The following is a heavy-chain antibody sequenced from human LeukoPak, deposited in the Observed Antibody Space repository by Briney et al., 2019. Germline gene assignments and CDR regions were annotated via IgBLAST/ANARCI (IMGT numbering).Heavy chain of an antibody. CDR2: NSGGST. J-gene: IGHJ3*02. CDR1: GFTVSSNY. Sequence: GGSLRLSCAASGFTVSSNYMSWVRQAPGKGLEWVSINSGGSTFYADSVKGRFTISRDNSKNTLYLQMNSLRAEDTAVYYCARGGSYLSAFDIWGQGTMVTVSS. V-gene: IGHV3-53*01. CDR3: ARGGSYLSAFDI. D-gene: IGHD1-26*01.